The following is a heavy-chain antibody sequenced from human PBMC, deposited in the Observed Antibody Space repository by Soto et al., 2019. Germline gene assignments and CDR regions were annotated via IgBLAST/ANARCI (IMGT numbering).Heavy chain of an antibody. CDR3: ARDTPYGSGSYYYYYYGMDV. CDR2: ISYDGSNK. V-gene: IGHV3-30-3*01. Sequence: GGSLRLSCAASGFTFSSYAMHWVRQAPGKGLEWVAVISYDGSNKYYADSVKGRFTISRDNSKNTLYLQMNSLRAEDTAVYYCARDTPYGSGSYYYYYYGMDVWGQGTTVTAP. CDR1: GFTFSSYA. J-gene: IGHJ6*02. D-gene: IGHD3-10*01.